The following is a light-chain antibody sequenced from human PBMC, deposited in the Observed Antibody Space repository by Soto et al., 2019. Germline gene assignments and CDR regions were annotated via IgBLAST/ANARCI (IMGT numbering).Light chain of an antibody. CDR2: DVT. CDR1: SSDVGGYNC. V-gene: IGLV2-11*01. J-gene: IGLJ1*01. Sequence: QSALSHPRSVSWSPGQSVTISCTGTSSDVGGYNCVSWYQQHPGKAPKLMIYDVTKRPSGVPDRFSGSKSGDTASLTISGLQADDEADYYCCSCAGDYKTYVFGTGTKVTVL. CDR3: CSCAGDYKTYV.